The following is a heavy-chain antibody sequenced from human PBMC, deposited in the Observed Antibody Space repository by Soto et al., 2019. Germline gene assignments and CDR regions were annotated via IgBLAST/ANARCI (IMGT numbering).Heavy chain of an antibody. CDR2: IYYSGST. CDR1: GGSISSYY. J-gene: IGHJ3*02. D-gene: IGHD5-12*01. V-gene: IGHV4-59*12. CDR3: AREALYSGYGKRAFDI. Sequence: SETLSLTCTVSGGSISSYYWSWIRQPPGKGLEWIGYIYYSGSTNYNPSLKSRVTISVDTSKNQFSLRLSSVTAADTALYYCAREALYSGYGKRAFDIWGQGTMVTVSS.